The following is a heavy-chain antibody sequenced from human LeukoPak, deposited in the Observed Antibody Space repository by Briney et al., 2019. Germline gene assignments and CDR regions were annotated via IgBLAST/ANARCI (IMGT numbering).Heavy chain of an antibody. CDR2: IYSGGST. D-gene: IGHD5-18*01. J-gene: IGHJ4*02. V-gene: IGHV3-53*04. CDR3: ARGTSYGRRYFDY. Sequence: GGSLRLSCAASGFTFSSYAMSWVRQAPGKGLEWVSVIYSGGSTYYADSVKGRFTISRHNSKNTLYLQMNSLRAEDTAVYYCARGTSYGRRYFDYWGQGTLVTVSS. CDR1: GFTFSSYA.